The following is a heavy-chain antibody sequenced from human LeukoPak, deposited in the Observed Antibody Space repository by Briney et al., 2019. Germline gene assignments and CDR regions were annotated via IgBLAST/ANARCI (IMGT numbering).Heavy chain of an antibody. V-gene: IGHV4-39*07. D-gene: IGHD6-19*01. CDR2: FYYSGST. Sequence: SETLSLTCTVSGDSISSRTYYWGWIRQPPGKGLEWIGSFYYSGSTYYNPSLKSRVTISVDTSKNQFSLKLSSVTAADTAVYYCVAAAVAVDYWGQGTLVTVSS. CDR3: VAAAVAVDY. J-gene: IGHJ4*02. CDR1: GDSISSRTYY.